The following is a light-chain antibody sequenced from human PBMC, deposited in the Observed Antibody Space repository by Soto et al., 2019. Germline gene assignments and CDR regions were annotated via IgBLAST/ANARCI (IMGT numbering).Light chain of an antibody. J-gene: IGKJ1*01. CDR3: QPHGTSQT. Sequence: EIKLTQSPFTXSFPGKQRATLTCRDSQSVRRSYLAWYQQKPGKXPXXLIYGASSRATGIPDRFSGSGSGTDLTLTSSRLEPEDCAVYYCQPHGTSQTFGQGTQVDI. V-gene: IGKV3-20*01. CDR2: GAS. CDR1: QSVRRSY.